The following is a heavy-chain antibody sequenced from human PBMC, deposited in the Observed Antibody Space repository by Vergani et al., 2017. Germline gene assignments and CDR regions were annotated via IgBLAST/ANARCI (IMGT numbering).Heavy chain of an antibody. V-gene: IGHV3-7*01. CDR1: GFISSSYW. CDR2: VNQDGSEK. J-gene: IGHJ6*02. CDR3: VXVPLIRGGSGNYGINNYHGMDV. D-gene: IGHD3-10*01. Sequence: EGQLVESGGDWVQRGGSLRLSCAASGFISSSYWMSWVRQAPGKGLEWVANVNQDGSEKYYVDSVRGRFTISRDNAKNSIYLQMNSLRAEDTAVYFCVXVPLIRGGSGNYGINNYHGMDVWGQGTTVIVSS.